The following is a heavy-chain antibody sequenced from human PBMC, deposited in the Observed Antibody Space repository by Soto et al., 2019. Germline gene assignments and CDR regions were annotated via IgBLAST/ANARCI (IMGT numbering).Heavy chain of an antibody. V-gene: IGHV4-39*01. CDR3: ASLFLIAAAGWFDP. D-gene: IGHD6-13*01. Sequence: LALTCTVSGGSISSSSYYWGWIRQPPGKGLEWIGSIYYSGSTYYNPSLKSRVTISVDTSKSQFSLKLSSVTAADTAVYYCASLFLIAAAGWFDPWGQGTLVTVSS. CDR2: IYYSGST. J-gene: IGHJ5*02. CDR1: GGSISSSSYY.